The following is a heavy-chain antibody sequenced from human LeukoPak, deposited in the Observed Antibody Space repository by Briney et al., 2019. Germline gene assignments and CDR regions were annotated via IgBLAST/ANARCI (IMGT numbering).Heavy chain of an antibody. V-gene: IGHV3-30*18. CDR2: ISYDGSNK. CDR3: AKDLAGSNYVETPD. D-gene: IGHD4-11*01. J-gene: IGHJ4*02. Sequence: GRSLRLSCAASGFTLSSYGMHWVRQAPGKGLEWVAVISYDGSNKYYADSVKGRFTISRDNSKNTLYLQMNSLRAEDTAVYYCAKDLAGSNYVETPDWGQGTLVTVSS. CDR1: GFTLSSYG.